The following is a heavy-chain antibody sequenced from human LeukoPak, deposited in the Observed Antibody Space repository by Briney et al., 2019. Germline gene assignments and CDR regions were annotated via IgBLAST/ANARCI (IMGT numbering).Heavy chain of an antibody. V-gene: IGHV4-38-2*02. D-gene: IGHD3-3*01. CDR3: ARDFWSGSGIDY. CDR2: IYYSGST. Sequence: PSETLSLTCTVSGYSISSGYYWGWIRQPPGKGLEWIGSIYYSGSTYYNPSLKSRVTISVDTSKNQFSLKLSSVTAADTAVYYCARDFWSGSGIDYWGQGTLVTVSS. J-gene: IGHJ4*02. CDR1: GYSISSGYY.